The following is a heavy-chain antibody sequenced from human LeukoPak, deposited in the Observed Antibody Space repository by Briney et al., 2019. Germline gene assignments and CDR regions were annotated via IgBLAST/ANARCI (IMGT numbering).Heavy chain of an antibody. Sequence: SQTLSLTCATSGDRVSSNSAAWNWIRQSPSRGLEWLGRTYYRSKWYNDYAVSVKSRITIKPDTSKNQFSLQLNSVTPDDTAVYYCTRGRNWGESGFDYWGQGTLVTVSS. D-gene: IGHD7-27*01. V-gene: IGHV6-1*01. J-gene: IGHJ4*02. CDR1: GDRVSSNSAA. CDR3: TRGRNWGESGFDY. CDR2: TYYRSKWYN.